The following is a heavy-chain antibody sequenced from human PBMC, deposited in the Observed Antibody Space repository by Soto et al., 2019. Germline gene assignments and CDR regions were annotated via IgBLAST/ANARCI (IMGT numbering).Heavy chain of an antibody. V-gene: IGHV1-69*11. D-gene: IGHD4-17*01. CDR3: ARETTVIDMGANCFDP. CDR1: GSSLSSNA. Sequence: QVQLVQSGAEVVRPGSSVRVSCTASGSSLSSNAIAWVRQAPGRGLEWMGGIIPNLGTTNYAQKFQGRLTITADDSTNTAFRELNTLKSDDTAIYYCARETTVIDMGANCFDPWGQGTLVSVSS. J-gene: IGHJ5*02. CDR2: IIPNLGTT.